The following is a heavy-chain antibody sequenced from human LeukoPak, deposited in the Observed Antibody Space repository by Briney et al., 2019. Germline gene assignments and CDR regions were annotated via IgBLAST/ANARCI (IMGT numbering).Heavy chain of an antibody. CDR2: INPNSGGT. J-gene: IGHJ5*02. CDR1: GYTFTGYY. V-gene: IGHV1-2*02. D-gene: IGHD2-21*02. CDR3: ARARPPHGVRIVVVTASRVNWFDP. Sequence: ASVKVSCKASGYTFTGYYMHWVQQAPGQGLEWMGWINPNSGGTNYAQKFQGRVTMTRDTSISTAYMELSRLRSDDTAVYYCARARPPHGVRIVVVTASRVNWFDPWGQGTLVTVSS.